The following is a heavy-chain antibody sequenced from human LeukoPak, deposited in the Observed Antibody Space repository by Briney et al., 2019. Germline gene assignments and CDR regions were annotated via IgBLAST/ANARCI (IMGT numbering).Heavy chain of an antibody. J-gene: IGHJ4*02. D-gene: IGHD3-22*01. V-gene: IGHV3-30*03. CDR2: ISYDGSNK. Sequence: GRSLRLSCAASGFTFSSYGMHWVRQAPGKGLEWVAVISYDGSNKYYADSVKGRFSISRDNSKNTLYLQMNSLRAEDTAVYYCARTYYYDSTAEFDYWGQGTLVTVSS. CDR3: ARTYYYDSTAEFDY. CDR1: GFTFSSYG.